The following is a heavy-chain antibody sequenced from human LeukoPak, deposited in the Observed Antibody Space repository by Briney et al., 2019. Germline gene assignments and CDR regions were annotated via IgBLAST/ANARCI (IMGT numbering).Heavy chain of an antibody. D-gene: IGHD2-2*01. J-gene: IGHJ4*02. CDR2: ISWNSGSI. CDR1: GFTFDDYT. Sequence: PGGSLRLSCAASGFTFDDYTMHWVRQAPGKGLEWVSGISWNSGSIGYADSVKGRFTISRDNAKNSLYLQMNSLRAEDTALYYCAKALIYCSSTSCGFDYWGQGTLVTVSS. CDR3: AKALIYCSSTSCGFDY. V-gene: IGHV3-9*01.